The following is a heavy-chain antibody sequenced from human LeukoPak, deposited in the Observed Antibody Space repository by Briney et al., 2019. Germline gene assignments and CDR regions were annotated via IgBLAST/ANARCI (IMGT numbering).Heavy chain of an antibody. Sequence: GGSLRLSCAASGFTFSSYGMSWVRQAPGKGLEWVSAISGSGGSTYYADSVKGRFTISRDNAKNSLCLQMNSLRAEDTAVYYCARDGEGVEMATMPASFDYWGQGTLVTVSS. CDR3: ARDGEGVEMATMPASFDY. D-gene: IGHD5-24*01. J-gene: IGHJ4*02. CDR1: GFTFSSYG. V-gene: IGHV3-23*01. CDR2: ISGSGGST.